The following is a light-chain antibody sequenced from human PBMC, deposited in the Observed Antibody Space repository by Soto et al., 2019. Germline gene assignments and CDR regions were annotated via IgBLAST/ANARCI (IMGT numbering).Light chain of an antibody. CDR3: CSYAGSSTYV. Sequence: QSALTQPASVSGSPGQSITISFTGTSSDVGSYNLVSWYQQHPGKAPKLMIYEGSKPPSGVSNRFSGSKSGNTASLTISGLQAEDEADYYCCSYAGSSTYVFGTGTKVTVL. CDR2: EGS. V-gene: IGLV2-23*01. J-gene: IGLJ1*01. CDR1: SSDVGSYNL.